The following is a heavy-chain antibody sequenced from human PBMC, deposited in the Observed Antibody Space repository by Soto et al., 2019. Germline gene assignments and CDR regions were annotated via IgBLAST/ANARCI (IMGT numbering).Heavy chain of an antibody. V-gene: IGHV4-39*01. D-gene: IGHD1-20*01. CDR2: SYYSGTS. CDR1: GGSIRVQSYY. J-gene: IGHJ5*02. Sequence: SETLSLTCTVSGGSIRVQSYYWTWIRQTPGKGLEWAGSSYYSGTSYFNPALKGRVTISVDTSTNQFSLRLTSVTAADTAVYYCTRRYNWNDYYFDPWGQGTLVTVSS. CDR3: TRRYNWNDYYFDP.